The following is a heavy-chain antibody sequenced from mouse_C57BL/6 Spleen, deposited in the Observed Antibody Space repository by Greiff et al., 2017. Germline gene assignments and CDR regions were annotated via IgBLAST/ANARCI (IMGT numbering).Heavy chain of an antibody. CDR2: INPGSGGT. Sequence: VQLQQSGAELVRPGTSVKVSCKASGYAFTNYLIEWVKQRPGQGLEWIGVINPGSGGTNYNEKFKGKATLTADKSSSTAYMQLSSLTSEDSAVYFCVLITTVGGDDLGYWGQGTTLTVAS. CDR1: GYAFTNYL. V-gene: IGHV1-54*01. J-gene: IGHJ2*01. D-gene: IGHD1-1*01. CDR3: VLITTVGGDDLGY.